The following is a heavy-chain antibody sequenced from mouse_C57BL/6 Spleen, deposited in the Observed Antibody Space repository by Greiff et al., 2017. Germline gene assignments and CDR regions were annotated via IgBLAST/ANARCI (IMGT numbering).Heavy chain of an antibody. D-gene: IGHD2-5*01. V-gene: IGHV5-9-1*02. CDR1: GFTFSSYA. CDR3: TRDYSNYESRMDY. CDR2: ISSGGDYI. Sequence: EVKLMESGEGLVKPGGSLKLSCAASGFTFSSYAMSWVRQTPEKRLEWVAYISSGGDYIYYADTVKGRFTISRDNARNTLYLQMSSLKSEDTAMYYCTRDYSNYESRMDYWGQGTSVTVSS. J-gene: IGHJ4*01.